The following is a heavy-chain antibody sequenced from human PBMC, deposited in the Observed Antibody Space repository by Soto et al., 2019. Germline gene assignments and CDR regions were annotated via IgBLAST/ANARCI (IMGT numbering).Heavy chain of an antibody. CDR1: GGTFSIYT. J-gene: IGHJ1*01. Sequence: SVKVSCKASGGTFSIYTISWVRQAPGQGLEWMGRIIPILGIANYAQRFQGRVTITADKSTSTAYMELSSLRSEDTAVYYCARESSAYCGGDCYPPAEYFQHWGQGTLVTVSS. CDR2: IIPILGIA. CDR3: ARESSAYCGGDCYPPAEYFQH. D-gene: IGHD2-21*01. V-gene: IGHV1-69*04.